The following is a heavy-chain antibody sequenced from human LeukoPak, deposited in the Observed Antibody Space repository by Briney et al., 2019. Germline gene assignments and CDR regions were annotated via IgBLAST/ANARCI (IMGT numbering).Heavy chain of an antibody. Sequence: SQTLSLTCAISGDSVSSNSAAWNWIRQSPSRGLEWLGRTYYRSKWYNDYAVSVKSRITINPDTSKNQFSLQLNSVTPEDTAVYYCAKSWWKDYYDSSGYYPSFYAFDIWGQGTMVTVSS. CDR3: AKSWWKDYYDSSGYYPSFYAFDI. CDR1: GDSVSSNSAA. J-gene: IGHJ3*02. CDR2: TYYRSKWYN. V-gene: IGHV6-1*01. D-gene: IGHD3-22*01.